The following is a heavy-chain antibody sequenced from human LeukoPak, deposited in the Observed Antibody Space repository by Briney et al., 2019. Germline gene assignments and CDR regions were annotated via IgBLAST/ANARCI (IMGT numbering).Heavy chain of an antibody. V-gene: IGHV1-2*02. D-gene: IGHD3-22*01. Sequence: ASVKVSCKASGYTFTGYYMHWVRQAPGQGLEWMGWINPNSGGTNYAQKIQGRVTMTRDTSISTAYMELSRLRSVDTAVYYCARVAPDYYDSSGYYFDYWGQGTLVTVSS. CDR3: ARVAPDYYDSSGYYFDY. CDR1: GYTFTGYY. J-gene: IGHJ4*02. CDR2: INPNSGGT.